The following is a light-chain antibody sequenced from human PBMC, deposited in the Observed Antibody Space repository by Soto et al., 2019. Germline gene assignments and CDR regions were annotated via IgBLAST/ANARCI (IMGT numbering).Light chain of an antibody. Sequence: FDLTQPPSESVAPGQTARITCGGNNSGSQSVHWYQQKPGQAPVLVLYDHRGRPPGIPERFSGSKSGNTATLTISRVAAGDEADYYCQVWDSSSDQELFGTRTKVTVL. J-gene: IGLJ1*01. CDR1: NSGSQS. CDR3: QVWDSSSDQEL. V-gene: IGLV3-21*02. CDR2: DHR.